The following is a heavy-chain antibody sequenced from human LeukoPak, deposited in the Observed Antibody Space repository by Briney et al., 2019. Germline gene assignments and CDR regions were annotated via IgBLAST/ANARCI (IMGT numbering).Heavy chain of an antibody. J-gene: IGHJ5*02. CDR2: INHSGSP. CDR3: ARRGPLLWFGELIRPWFDP. CDR1: GGSFSGYY. Sequence: PSETLSLTCAVYGGSFSGYYWSWTRQPPGKGLEWLGEINHSGSPNYNPSLKSRVTISVDTSKNQFSLKLSSVTAADTAVYYCARRGPLLWFGELIRPWFDPWGQGTLVTVSS. V-gene: IGHV4-34*01. D-gene: IGHD3-10*01.